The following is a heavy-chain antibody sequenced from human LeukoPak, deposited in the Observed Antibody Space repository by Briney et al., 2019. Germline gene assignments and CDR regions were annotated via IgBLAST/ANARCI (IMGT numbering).Heavy chain of an antibody. CDR2: ISGSGGST. CDR3: AKRERGSYSLDY. CDR1: GFTFSSHA. J-gene: IGHJ4*02. D-gene: IGHD1-26*01. V-gene: IGHV3-23*01. Sequence: PGGSLRLSCAASGFTFSSHAMSWVRQAPGKGLEWVSAISGSGGSTYYADSVKGRFTISRDNSKNTLYLQMNSLRAEDTAVYYCAKRERGSYSLDYWGQGTLVTVSS.